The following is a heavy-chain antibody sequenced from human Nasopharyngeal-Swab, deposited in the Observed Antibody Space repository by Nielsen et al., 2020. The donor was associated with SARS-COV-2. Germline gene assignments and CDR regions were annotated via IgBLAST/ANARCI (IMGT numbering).Heavy chain of an antibody. CDR3: ARVGGSYFYGYFDY. Sequence: GGSLRLSCAASGFTFNDYYMSWIRQAPGKGLEWVAYISGSSSSTKYADSVKGRFTISRDNGKNSLYLQMNSLRAEDTAVYYCARVGGSYFYGYFDYWGQGTLVTVSS. CDR2: ISGSSSST. V-gene: IGHV3-11*06. J-gene: IGHJ4*02. D-gene: IGHD1-26*01. CDR1: GFTFNDYY.